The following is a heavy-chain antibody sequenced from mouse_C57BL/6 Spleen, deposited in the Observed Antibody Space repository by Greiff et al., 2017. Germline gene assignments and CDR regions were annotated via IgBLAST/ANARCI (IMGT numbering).Heavy chain of an antibody. D-gene: IGHD2-1*01. Sequence: QVHVKQSGAELVKPGASVKISCKASGYAFSSYWMNWVKQRPGKGLEWIGQIYPGDGDTNYNGKFKGKATLTADKSSSTAYMQLSSLTSEDSAVYFCARSTPYYAMDYWGQGTSVTVSS. CDR3: ARSTPYYAMDY. V-gene: IGHV1-80*01. J-gene: IGHJ4*01. CDR2: IYPGDGDT. CDR1: GYAFSSYW.